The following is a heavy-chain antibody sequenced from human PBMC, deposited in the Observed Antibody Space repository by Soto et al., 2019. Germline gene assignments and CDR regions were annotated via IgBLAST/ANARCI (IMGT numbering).Heavy chain of an antibody. J-gene: IGHJ4*02. CDR2: IYYRGNT. D-gene: IGHD3-22*01. CDR3: ARIDSSGGLDS. CDR1: GGSISSYY. Sequence: SETLSLTCTVSGGSISSYYWSWIRQPPGKGLEWIGYIYYRGNTYYNPSLKSRITISVDTSTKQFSLKMSSVTAADTAVYYCARIDSSGGLDSWGQGTLVTVSS. V-gene: IGHV4-59*04.